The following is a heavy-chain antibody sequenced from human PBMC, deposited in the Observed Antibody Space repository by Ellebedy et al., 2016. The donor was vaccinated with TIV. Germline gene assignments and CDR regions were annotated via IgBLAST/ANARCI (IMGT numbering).Heavy chain of an antibody. V-gene: IGHV3-23*01. D-gene: IGHD1-14*01. J-gene: IGHJ2*01. CDR3: AKFRGRTWPDWHFDA. CDR2: ISRSGGNT. Sequence: GESLKISCAASGFTFTTYGMGWVRQAPGKGLEWVSGISRSGGNTYDRDSGKGRFTIARDNSKNTVNLQMNSLRVEDTAIYYCAKFRGRTWPDWHFDAWGRGTLVTVSS. CDR1: GFTFTTYG.